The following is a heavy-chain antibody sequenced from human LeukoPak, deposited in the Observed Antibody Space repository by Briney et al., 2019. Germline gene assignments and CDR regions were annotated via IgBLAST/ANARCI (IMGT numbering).Heavy chain of an antibody. CDR1: GYTFTGYY. V-gene: IGHV1-2*02. CDR3: ARAIEGPRVDY. D-gene: IGHD1-26*01. CDR2: INPNSGGT. Sequence: ASVKVSCMASGYTFTGYYMHWVRQAPGQGLEWVGWINPNSGGTNYAQKFQGRVTMTRDTSISAAYMELTRLRSDDTAVYFCARAIEGPRVDYRGQGALVTVSS. J-gene: IGHJ4*02.